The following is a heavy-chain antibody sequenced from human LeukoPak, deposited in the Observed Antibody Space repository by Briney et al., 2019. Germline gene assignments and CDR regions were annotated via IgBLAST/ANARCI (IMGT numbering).Heavy chain of an antibody. CDR3: TSSRGRLYGVDV. J-gene: IGHJ6*02. V-gene: IGHV4-4*02. CDR2: IYHSGST. CDR1: GGSITSGHW. Sequence: KASETLSLTCAVSGGSITSGHWWTWVRQPPGKGLEWIGEIYHSGSTTYNPSLMSRVTISVDKSTKQFSLNLTSVTAADTAVYYCTSSRGRLYGVDVWGQGTTVIVSS. D-gene: IGHD2-15*01.